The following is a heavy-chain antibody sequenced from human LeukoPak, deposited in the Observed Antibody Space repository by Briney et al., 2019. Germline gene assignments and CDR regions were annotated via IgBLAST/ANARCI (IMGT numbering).Heavy chain of an antibody. CDR2: IYYSGSA. CDR3: ARLTKFVDTAIVY. D-gene: IGHD5-18*01. V-gene: IGHV4-39*07. Sequence: KPSETLSLTCNVAGGSISSSSYYWGWIRQPPGKGLEWIGSIYYSGSAYYNPSLKSRVTISVDTSKNQFSLKLSSVTAADTAVYYCARLTKFVDTAIVYWGQGTLVTVSS. J-gene: IGHJ4*02. CDR1: GGSISSSSYY.